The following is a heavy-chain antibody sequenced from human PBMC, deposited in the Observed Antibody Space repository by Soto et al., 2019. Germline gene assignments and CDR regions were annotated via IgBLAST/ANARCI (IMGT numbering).Heavy chain of an antibody. CDR3: ARDGYSGYETPPGIDY. CDR1: GGTFSSYT. Sequence: QVQLVQSGAEVKKPGSSVKVSCKASGGTFSSYTISWVRQAPGQGLEWMGRIIPILGIANYAQKFQGRVTITADKYTSTAYMELSSLRSEDTAVYYCARDGYSGYETPPGIDYWGQGTLVTVSS. CDR2: IIPILGIA. J-gene: IGHJ4*02. D-gene: IGHD5-12*01. V-gene: IGHV1-69*08.